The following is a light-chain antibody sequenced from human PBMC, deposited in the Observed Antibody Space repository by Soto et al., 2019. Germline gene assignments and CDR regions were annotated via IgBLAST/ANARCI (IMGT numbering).Light chain of an antibody. CDR1: SRDIGGYNY. Sequence: QYALTQPASVSGSPGQSLTISCTGTSRDIGGYNYVSWYQQHPGKAPKLMIYEVSNRPAAVSNRFSGSKSGNTASLTISGGQAENESYYYCCSYTSGRNLVVGRVTKVTVL. CDR3: CSYTSGRNLV. J-gene: IGLJ2*01. CDR2: EVS. V-gene: IGLV2-14*01.